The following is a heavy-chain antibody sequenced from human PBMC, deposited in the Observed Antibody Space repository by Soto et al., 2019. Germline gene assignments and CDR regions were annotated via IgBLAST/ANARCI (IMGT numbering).Heavy chain of an antibody. V-gene: IGHV6-1*01. CDR3: ARHPTTVGYPSWFDP. Sequence: KQSQTLSLTCAISGDSVSSNSAAWNWIRQSPSRGLEWLGRTYYRSKWYNDYAVSVKSRITINPDTSKNQFSLQLNSVTPEDTAVYYCARHPTTVGYPSWFDPWGQGTLVTVSS. J-gene: IGHJ5*02. CDR2: TYYRSKWYN. CDR1: GDSVSSNSAA. D-gene: IGHD4-17*01.